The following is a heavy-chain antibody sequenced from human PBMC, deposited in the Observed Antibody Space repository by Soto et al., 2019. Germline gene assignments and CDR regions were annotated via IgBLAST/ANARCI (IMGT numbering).Heavy chain of an antibody. CDR3: ARGPDYSKVGY. Sequence: QVKLQESGPGLVKPSETLPLTCSVSDGSVTGYCWSWIRQPPGKGLEWIGCIDYNGRAHYNPSLTSRVTMSLDTSNNHFSLKLSSVTTTDTAVYYCARGPDYSKVGYWGQGTLVTVSS. D-gene: IGHD4-4*01. J-gene: IGHJ4*02. CDR1: DGSVTGYC. V-gene: IGHV4-59*02. CDR2: IDYNGRA.